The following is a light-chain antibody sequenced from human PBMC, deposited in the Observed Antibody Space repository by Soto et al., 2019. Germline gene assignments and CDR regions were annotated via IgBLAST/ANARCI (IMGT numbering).Light chain of an antibody. CDR3: CTYAPFSTSVI. V-gene: IGLV2-11*01. J-gene: IGLJ2*01. Sequence: QSALTQPRSVSGSPGQSVTISCTGTSNDVGTYNYVSWYQQHPGKAPQLIIFDVTKRPSGVPDRFSGSKSGSTASLTISGLQGEDEAEYFCCTYAPFSTSVIFGGGTKLTVL. CDR2: DVT. CDR1: SNDVGTYNY.